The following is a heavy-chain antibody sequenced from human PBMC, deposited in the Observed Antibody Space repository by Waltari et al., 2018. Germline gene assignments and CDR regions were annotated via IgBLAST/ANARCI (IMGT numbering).Heavy chain of an antibody. J-gene: IGHJ4*02. CDR1: GGSIRSSSYY. D-gene: IGHD6-6*01. V-gene: IGHV4-39*07. Sequence: QLQLQESGPGLVKPSETLSLTCTVSGGSIRSSSYYWGWIRQPPGKGLEWIGSIYYSGSTYYNPSLKSRVTISVDTSKNQFSLKLSSVTAADTAVYYCAGEYSSSGYFDYWGQGTLVTVSS. CDR3: AGEYSSSGYFDY. CDR2: IYYSGST.